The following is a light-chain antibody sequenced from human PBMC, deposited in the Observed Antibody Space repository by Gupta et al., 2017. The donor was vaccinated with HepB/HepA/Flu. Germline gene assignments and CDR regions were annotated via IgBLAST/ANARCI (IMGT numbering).Light chain of an antibody. CDR2: DAS. Sequence: DSQLNRSPSSLSASVGDRVTITCRTSQAINKFVNWYQQKPGKAPNLLISDASTLQSGVPSGFSGSGSGTNFTLTISSLQPGDFATDYGQRSDSTPLTFGHGSKVDIK. J-gene: IGKJ3*01. CDR3: QRSDSTPLT. CDR1: QAINKF. V-gene: IGKV1-39*01.